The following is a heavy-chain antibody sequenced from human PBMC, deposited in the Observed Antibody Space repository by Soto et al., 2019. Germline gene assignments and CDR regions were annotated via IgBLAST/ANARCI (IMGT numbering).Heavy chain of an antibody. CDR2: INPKSGDT. CDR3: ARGSPRMGALPTY. J-gene: IGHJ4*02. V-gene: IGHV1-2*02. CDR1: GDTFTGYY. Sequence: QVQLVQSGDEVKKSGASLKVSCKASGDTFTGYYIHWVRQAPGQGLEWMGWINPKSGDTNYAQKFQGRVSMTRDTSITTAYMEVSRLKSDDTAVYYCARGSPRMGALPTYWGQGTLVTVSS. D-gene: IGHD1-26*01.